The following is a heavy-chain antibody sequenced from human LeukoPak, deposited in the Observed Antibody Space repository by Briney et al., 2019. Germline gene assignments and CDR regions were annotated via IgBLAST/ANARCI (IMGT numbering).Heavy chain of an antibody. CDR3: ARVEGNYGMDV. D-gene: IGHD3-10*01. V-gene: IGHV1-2*02. CDR2: INPNSGGT. Sequence: ASVKVSCKASGYTFTSYDINWVRQATGQGLEWMGWINPNSGGTNYAQKFQGRVTMTRDTSISTAYMELSRLRSDDTAVYYCARVEGNYGMDVWGQGTTVTVSS. J-gene: IGHJ6*02. CDR1: GYTFTSYD.